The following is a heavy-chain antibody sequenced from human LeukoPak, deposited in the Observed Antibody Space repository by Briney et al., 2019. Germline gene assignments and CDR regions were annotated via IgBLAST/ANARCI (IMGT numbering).Heavy chain of an antibody. CDR3: ARVSQSYGYDYFDY. CDR1: GGSFSGYY. Sequence: SETLSLTCAVYGGSFSGYYWSWIRQPPGKGLEWIGEINHSGSTNYNPSLKSRVTISVDTSKNQFSLKLSPVTAADTAVYYCARVSQSYGYDYFDYWGQGTLVTVSS. D-gene: IGHD5-18*01. V-gene: IGHV4-34*01. CDR2: INHSGST. J-gene: IGHJ4*02.